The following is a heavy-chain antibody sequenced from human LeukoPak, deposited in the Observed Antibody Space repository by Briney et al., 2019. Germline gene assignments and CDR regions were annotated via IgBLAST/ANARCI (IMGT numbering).Heavy chain of an antibody. V-gene: IGHV4-4*07. CDR3: VRMEISGFYDFWSD. Sequence: TSETLSLTCIVSGGSINSHYWTWIRQPAGKGLEWIGRIYSSGNTKYNPSLKSRVAISIDTSNNQFSLKMSSVTAADTAVYYCVRMEISGFYDFWSDWGQGTLVTVSS. CDR1: GGSINSHY. J-gene: IGHJ4*02. D-gene: IGHD3-3*01. CDR2: IYSSGNT.